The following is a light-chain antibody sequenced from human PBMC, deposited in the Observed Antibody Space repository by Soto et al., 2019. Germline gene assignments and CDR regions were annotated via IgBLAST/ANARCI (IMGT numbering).Light chain of an antibody. CDR1: SSDVGGYDY. V-gene: IGLV2-14*03. J-gene: IGLJ1*01. CDR2: DVS. CDR3: SLYTSSSTPYV. Sequence: QSVLTQPASVSGSPGQSITISCTGSSSDVGGYDYVSWYQHHPGKAPKLMIHDVSNRPSGVSNRFSGSKSGNTASLTISGLQAEDEADYYCSLYTSSSTPYVFGTGTKVTVL.